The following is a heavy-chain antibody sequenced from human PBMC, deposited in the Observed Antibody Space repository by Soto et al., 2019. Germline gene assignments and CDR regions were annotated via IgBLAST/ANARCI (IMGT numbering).Heavy chain of an antibody. J-gene: IGHJ6*03. Sequence: SETLSLTCTVSGGSISSYYWNWIRQPPGKGLEWIGYIYYSGSTNYNPSLKSRVTISVDTSKNQFSLKLSSVTAADTAVYYCARTNGPPTYYYYMDVWGKGTTVTVSS. CDR1: GGSISSYY. CDR2: IYYSGST. V-gene: IGHV4-59*01. D-gene: IGHD2-8*01. CDR3: ARTNGPPTYYYYMDV.